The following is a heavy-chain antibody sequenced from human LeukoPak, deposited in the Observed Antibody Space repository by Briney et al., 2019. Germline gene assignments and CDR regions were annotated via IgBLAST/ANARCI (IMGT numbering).Heavy chain of an antibody. J-gene: IGHJ4*02. CDR1: GFTFSSNT. V-gene: IGHV3-64*03. CDR3: VRPHDY. CDR2: ISSHGGTT. Sequence: GGSLRLSCSVSGFTFSSNTMQWVRQAPGKGLEYVSSISSHGGTTYYYTIVKGKSNVSRDNPKNRLYLQNTSLRAGDTDVHCWVRPHDYWGQGTLVTVSS.